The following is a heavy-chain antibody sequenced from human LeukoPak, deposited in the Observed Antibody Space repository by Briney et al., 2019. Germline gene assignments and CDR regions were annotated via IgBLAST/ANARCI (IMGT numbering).Heavy chain of an antibody. CDR1: GFTFSSYA. J-gene: IGHJ4*02. D-gene: IGHD5-12*01. CDR2: ISYDGSNK. Sequence: GGSLRLSCAASGFTFSSYAMHWVRQAPGKGLEWVAVISYDGSNKYYADSVKGRFTISRDNSKNTLYLQMNSLRAEDTAVYYCARGWSGGYALNPAGDYWGQGTLVTVSS. CDR3: ARGWSGGYALNPAGDY. V-gene: IGHV3-30*04.